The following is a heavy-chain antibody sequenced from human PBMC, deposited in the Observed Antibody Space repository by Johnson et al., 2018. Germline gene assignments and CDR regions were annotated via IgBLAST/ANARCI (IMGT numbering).Heavy chain of an antibody. J-gene: IGHJ3*02. CDR1: GFTFSDYA. CDR3: TRDDYGRKDVAFDM. Sequence: VQLVQSGGGVVQPGRSLRLSCTASGFTFSDYALSWYRQAPGKGLEWVGFIRPKVYGGTTEYAASVEARFIISRDDSNNIAYLQMNSLKTEDTAVYYWTRDDYGRKDVAFDMWGQGTMVTVSS. V-gene: IGHV3-49*03. D-gene: IGHD4-17*01. CDR2: IRPKVYGGTT.